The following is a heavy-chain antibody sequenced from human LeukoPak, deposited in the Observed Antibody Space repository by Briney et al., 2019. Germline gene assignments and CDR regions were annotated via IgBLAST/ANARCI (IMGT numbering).Heavy chain of an antibody. Sequence: ASVKVSCKASGYTFTSYGISWVRQAPGQGLEWMGWISAYNGNTNYAQKLQGRVTMTTDTSTSTAYMELRSLRSDDTAVYYCARPKLLWFGGLNSGDPFDYWGQGTLVTVSS. CDR2: ISAYNGNT. D-gene: IGHD3-10*01. CDR1: GYTFTSYG. V-gene: IGHV1-18*01. J-gene: IGHJ4*02. CDR3: ARPKLLWFGGLNSGDPFDY.